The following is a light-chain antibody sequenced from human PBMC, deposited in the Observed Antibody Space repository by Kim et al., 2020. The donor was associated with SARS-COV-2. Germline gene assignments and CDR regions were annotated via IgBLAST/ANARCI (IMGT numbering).Light chain of an antibody. CDR1: SSDVGSYNL. Sequence: QSALTQPASVSGSPGQSITISCTGTSSDVGSYNLVSWYHQHPGKAPKLMIYEGSKRPSGVSNRFSGSKSGNTASLTNSGLQAEDESDYYCCSYVVFGGGTQLTVL. CDR3: CSYVV. V-gene: IGLV2-23*01. CDR2: EGS. J-gene: IGLJ2*01.